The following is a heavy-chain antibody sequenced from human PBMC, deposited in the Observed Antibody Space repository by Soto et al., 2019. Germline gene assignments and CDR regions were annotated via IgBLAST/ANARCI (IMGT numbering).Heavy chain of an antibody. D-gene: IGHD5-18*01. V-gene: IGHV1-2*02. Sequence: ASVKVSCKASGYTFTGYYMHWVRQAPGQGLEWMGWINPNSGDTKYAQKFQGRFTISRDNSKSTVYLQMNSLTVDDTALYYCARARGYSYGSRFDFWGQGTLVTVSS. CDR3: ARARGYSYGSRFDF. CDR1: GYTFTGYY. J-gene: IGHJ4*02. CDR2: INPNSGDT.